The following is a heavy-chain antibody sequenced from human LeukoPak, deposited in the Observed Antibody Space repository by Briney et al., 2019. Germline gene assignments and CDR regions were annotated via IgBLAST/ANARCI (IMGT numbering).Heavy chain of an antibody. V-gene: IGHV4-61*02. D-gene: IGHD2-15*01. J-gene: IGHJ5*02. CDR2: IYTSGST. Sequence: SETLSLTCTVSGGSISSGNYYWSWIRQPAGKGLEWIGRIYTSGSTNYNPSLKSRVTISVDTSKNHFSLKLNSVTAADTAVYYCARDIVAEFDPWAREPWSPSPQ. CDR3: ARDIVAEFDP. CDR1: GGSISSGNYY.